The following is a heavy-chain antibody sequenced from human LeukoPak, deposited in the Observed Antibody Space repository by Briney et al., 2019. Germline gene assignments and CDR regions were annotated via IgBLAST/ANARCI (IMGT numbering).Heavy chain of an antibody. CDR2: ISYDGSNK. Sequence: PGRSLRLSCAASGFTFSSYGMHWVRQAPGKGLEWVAVISYDGSNKYYADSVKGRFTISRDNSKNTLYLQMNSLRAEDTAVYYCAKDRSSWAFDYWAREPWSPSPQ. V-gene: IGHV3-30*18. CDR1: GFTFSSYG. D-gene: IGHD6-13*01. J-gene: IGHJ4*02. CDR3: AKDRSSWAFDY.